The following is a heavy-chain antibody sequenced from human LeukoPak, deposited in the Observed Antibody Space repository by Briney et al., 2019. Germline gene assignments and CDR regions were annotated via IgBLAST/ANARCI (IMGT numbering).Heavy chain of an antibody. Sequence: GGSLRLSCAASGFTFSSYAMHWARQAPGKGLEWVALISYDGSNKYFADSVKGRFTISRDNSKNTLYLQMNSLRADDTAVYYCAKDRYSSSWYVCDYWGQGTLVTVSS. CDR1: GFTFSSYA. D-gene: IGHD6-13*01. V-gene: IGHV3-30-3*01. J-gene: IGHJ4*02. CDR3: AKDRYSSSWYVCDY. CDR2: ISYDGSNK.